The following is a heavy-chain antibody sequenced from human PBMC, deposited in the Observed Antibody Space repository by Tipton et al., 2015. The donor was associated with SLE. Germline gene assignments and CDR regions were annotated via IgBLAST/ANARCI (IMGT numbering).Heavy chain of an antibody. CDR1: GGSISSSLYY. V-gene: IGHV4-30-2*01. D-gene: IGHD2-2*01. Sequence: TLSLTCTVSGGSISSSLYYWGWIRQPPGKGLEWIGYIFHSGSTYYNPSLGGRVTISVDRSKNQFSLKVTSVTVADTAVYYCARDSCSSTTCYYFDYWGQGTPVTVSS. CDR3: ARDSCSSTTCYYFDY. CDR2: IFHSGST. J-gene: IGHJ4*02.